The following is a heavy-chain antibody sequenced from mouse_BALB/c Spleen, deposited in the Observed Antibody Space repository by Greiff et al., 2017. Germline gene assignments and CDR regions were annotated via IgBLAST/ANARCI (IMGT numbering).Heavy chain of an antibody. CDR2: ILPGSGST. D-gene: IGHD1-2*01. V-gene: IGHV1-9*01. J-gene: IGHJ2*01. CDR3: ARSSHYYGDYFDY. Sequence: QVQLQQSGAELMKPGASVKISCKATGYTFSSYWIEWVKQRPGHGLEWIGEILPGSGSTNYNEKFKGKATFTADKSSSTAYMQLSSLASEDSAVYYCARSSHYYGDYFDYWGQGTTLTVSS. CDR1: GYTFSSYW.